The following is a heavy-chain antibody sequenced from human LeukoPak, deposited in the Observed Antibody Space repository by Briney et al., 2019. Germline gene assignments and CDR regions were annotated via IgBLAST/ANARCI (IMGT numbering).Heavy chain of an antibody. J-gene: IGHJ6*03. D-gene: IGHD5-18*01. V-gene: IGHV3-48*01. CDR3: AREIRGYSYDYYYMDV. CDR1: GFTFSSYS. Sequence: GGSLRLSYAASGFTFSSYSMNWVRQAPGKGLEWVSYISSSSSTIYYADSVKGRFTISRDNAKNSLYLQMNSLRAEDTAVYYCAREIRGYSYDYYYMDVWGKGTTVTVSS. CDR2: ISSSSSTI.